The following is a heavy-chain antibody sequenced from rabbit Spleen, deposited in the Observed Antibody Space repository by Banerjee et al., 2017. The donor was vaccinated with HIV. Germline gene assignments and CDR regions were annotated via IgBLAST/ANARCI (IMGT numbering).Heavy chain of an antibody. D-gene: IGHD6-1*01. Sequence: QEQLKEAGGGLVQPGGSLTLSCKASGFDFSTYGVSWVRQAPGKGLEWIACIFGGDGISTAYANWAKGRFTISKTSSTTVTLQMTSLTVADTATYFCARDTVNAAYAAFGHATLHYFDLWGPGTLVTVS. V-gene: IGHV1S45*01. CDR1: GFDFSTYG. J-gene: IGHJ4*01. CDR2: IFGGDGIST. CDR3: ARDTVNAAYAAFGHATLHYFDL.